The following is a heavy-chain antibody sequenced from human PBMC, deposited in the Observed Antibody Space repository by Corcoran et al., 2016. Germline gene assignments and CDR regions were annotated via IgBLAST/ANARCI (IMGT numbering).Heavy chain of an antibody. CDR1: GGTFSSYA. J-gene: IGHJ6*02. V-gene: IGHV1-69*06. D-gene: IGHD2-2*02. Sequence: QVQLVQSGAEGKKPGSSVKVSCKASGGTFSSYAISWVRQAPGQGLEWMGGIITIFGTANYAQQFQGRVTITADKSTSTAYMELSSLRSEDTAVYYCSRECSSTSCYTGTPWDYYYGMDVWGQGTTVTVSS. CDR2: IITIFGTA. CDR3: SRECSSTSCYTGTPWDYYYGMDV.